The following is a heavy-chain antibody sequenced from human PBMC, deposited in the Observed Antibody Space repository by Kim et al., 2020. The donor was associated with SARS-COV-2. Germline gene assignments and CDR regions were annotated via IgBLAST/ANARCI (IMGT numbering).Heavy chain of an antibody. CDR3: ASSADLQSGWFDP. D-gene: IGHD4-4*01. Sequence: YAASVKGRFTISRDNSKNTLYLQMNRLRAEDTAVYYCASSADLQSGWFDPWGQGTLVTVSS. J-gene: IGHJ5*02. V-gene: IGHV3-30*01.